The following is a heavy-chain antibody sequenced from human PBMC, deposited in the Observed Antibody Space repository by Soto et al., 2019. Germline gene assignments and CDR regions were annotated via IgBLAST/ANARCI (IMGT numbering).Heavy chain of an antibody. CDR2: IYYSGST. J-gene: IGHJ3*02. CDR1: GGSISSYY. V-gene: IGHV4-59*01. D-gene: IGHD3-10*01. Sequence: QVQLQESGPGLVKPSETLSLTCTVSGGSISSYYWSWIRQPPGKGLEWIGYIYYSGSTNYNPSLKSRVTISVDTSKNPFSLKLSSVTAADTAVYYCARVQADMVRGDWTAFDIWGQGTMVTVSS. CDR3: ARVQADMVRGDWTAFDI.